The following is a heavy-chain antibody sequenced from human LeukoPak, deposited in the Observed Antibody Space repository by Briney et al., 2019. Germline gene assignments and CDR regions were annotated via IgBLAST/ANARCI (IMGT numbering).Heavy chain of an antibody. CDR1: GFTVSNHW. V-gene: IGHV3-7*03. D-gene: IGHD5-18*01. Sequence: GGSLRLSCVASGFTVSNHWMSWVRQAPGKGLEWVANIREERGQEYYVDSVKGRFTISKNSAKNSLYLQMNTLRVEDTAMYYCASLDTAKQPLANHWGQGTLVTVSS. J-gene: IGHJ5*02. CDR3: ASLDTAKQPLANH. CDR2: IREERGQE.